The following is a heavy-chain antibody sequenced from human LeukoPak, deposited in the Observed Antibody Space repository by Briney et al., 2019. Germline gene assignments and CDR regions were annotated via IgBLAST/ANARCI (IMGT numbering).Heavy chain of an antibody. CDR3: ARMYYDILTGDDY. J-gene: IGHJ4*02. CDR1: GFTFSSYG. V-gene: IGHV3-30*02. CDR2: IRYDGSNK. D-gene: IGHD3-9*01. Sequence: PGGSLRLSCAASGFTFSSYGMHWVRQAPGKGLEWVAFIRYDGSNKYYADSVKGRFTISRDNAKNSLYLQMNSLRAEDTAVYYCARMYYDILTGDDYWGQGTLVTVSS.